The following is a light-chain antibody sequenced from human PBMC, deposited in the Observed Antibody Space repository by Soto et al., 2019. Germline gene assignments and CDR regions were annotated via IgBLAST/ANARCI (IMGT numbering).Light chain of an antibody. V-gene: IGKV3-20*01. CDR2: GAS. CDR3: QHYGGSLT. Sequence: EIVLTQSPGNLSLSPGERATLSCRASQSISSSYLAWYQQKPGQAPRLLIYGASSRATGIPDRFSGSGSGTDFTLTSSRLEPEEVAVYYCQHYGGSLTFGGGTKVEIK. CDR1: QSISSSY. J-gene: IGKJ4*01.